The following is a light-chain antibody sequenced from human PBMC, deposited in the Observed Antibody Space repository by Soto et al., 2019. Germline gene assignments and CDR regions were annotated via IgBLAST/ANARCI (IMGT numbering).Light chain of an antibody. CDR3: CAFTSAGTWV. J-gene: IGLJ3*02. Sequence: QSALTQPASVSGSPGQSITISCAGTNSDVGSHPLVSWYQQHPGKAPKLMISEDTKRPSGVSNRFSGSKSGNMASLTISGLQAEDEADYYCCAFTSAGTWVFGVGTQLTVL. CDR2: EDT. CDR1: NSDVGSHPL. V-gene: IGLV2-23*01.